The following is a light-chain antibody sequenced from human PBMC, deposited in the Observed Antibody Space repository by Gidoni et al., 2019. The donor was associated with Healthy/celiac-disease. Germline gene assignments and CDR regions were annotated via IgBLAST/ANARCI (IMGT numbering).Light chain of an antibody. J-gene: IGKJ2*01. V-gene: IGKV2-28*01. Sequence: DMVMTQSPLALPVTPGEPASISCRSSQSLLHSNGYNYWDWYLQKPGQSPQLLIYLGSNRASGVPDRFSGSGSGTDFTLEISRVEADDVGVYYCMQALQTPYTFGQGTKLEIK. CDR2: LGS. CDR3: MQALQTPYT. CDR1: QSLLHSNGYNY.